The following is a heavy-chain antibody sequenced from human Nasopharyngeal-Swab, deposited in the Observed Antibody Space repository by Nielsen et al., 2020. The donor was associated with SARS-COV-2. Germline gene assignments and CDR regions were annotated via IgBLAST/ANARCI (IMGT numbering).Heavy chain of an antibody. V-gene: IGHV4-4*02. Sequence: GSLRLSCAVSGGSVSSSNWWSWVCQPPRKGLEWIGEIYHSGSTNYNPSLKSRVTISVDKSKNQFSLKLSSVTAADTAVYYCARGVPITLVGVVSSGGNQFDPWGQGTLVTVSS. J-gene: IGHJ5*02. CDR2: IYHSGST. CDR1: GGSVSSSNW. D-gene: IGHD3-3*01. CDR3: ARGVPITLVGVVSSGGNQFDP.